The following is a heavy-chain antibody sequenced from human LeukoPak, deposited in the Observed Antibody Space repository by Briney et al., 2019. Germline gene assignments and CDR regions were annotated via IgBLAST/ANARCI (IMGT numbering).Heavy chain of an antibody. Sequence: SETLSLTCTVSGNSISSGDNYWSWIRQPAGKGLECIGNIYYSGSTYYNPSLKSRVTISVDTSKNQFSLQLNSVTPEDTAVYYCASTSAVAIDYWGQGTLVTVSS. D-gene: IGHD6-19*01. CDR3: ASTSAVAIDY. CDR2: IYYSGST. J-gene: IGHJ4*02. V-gene: IGHV4-39*07. CDR1: GNSISSGDNY.